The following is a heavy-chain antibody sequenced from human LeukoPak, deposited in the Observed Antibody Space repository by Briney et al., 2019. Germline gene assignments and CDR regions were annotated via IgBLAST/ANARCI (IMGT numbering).Heavy chain of an antibody. CDR1: GFTFSSYS. J-gene: IGHJ6*03. CDR2: ISSSSSTI. Sequence: GGSLRLSCAASGFTFSSYSMNWVRQAPGKGLEWVSYISSSSSTIYYADSVKGRFTISRDNSKNTLYLQMNSLRAEDTAVYYCAKDLFPGRLTGNFYYYMDVWGKGTTVTISS. CDR3: AKDLFPGRLTGNFYYYMDV. D-gene: IGHD1-14*01. V-gene: IGHV3-48*01.